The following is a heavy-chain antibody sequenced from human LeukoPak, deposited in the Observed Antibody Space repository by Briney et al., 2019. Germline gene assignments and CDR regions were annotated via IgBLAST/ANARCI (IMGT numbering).Heavy chain of an antibody. CDR2: IIPIFGTA. V-gene: IGHV1-69*13. CDR3: ARDGSVGRPDAFDI. CDR1: GGTFSSYA. Sequence: SVKVSCKASGGTFSSYAISWVRQAPGHGLEWMGGIIPIFGTANYAQKFQGRVTITADESTSTAYMELSSLRSEDTAVYYCARDGSVGRPDAFDIWGQGTMVTVSS. J-gene: IGHJ3*02. D-gene: IGHD3-10*01.